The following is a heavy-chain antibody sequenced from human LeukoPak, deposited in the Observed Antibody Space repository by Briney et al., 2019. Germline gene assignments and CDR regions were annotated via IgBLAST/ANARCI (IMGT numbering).Heavy chain of an antibody. J-gene: IGHJ6*02. D-gene: IGHD2-2*02. CDR3: ARAANKGYCSSTSCYTDNYYYGMDV. V-gene: IGHV1-18*01. CDR2: ISAYNGNT. CDR1: GYTFTSYG. Sequence: ASVKVSCKASGYTFTSYGISWVRQAPGQGLEWMGWISAYNGNTNYAQKLQGRVTMTTDTSTSTAYMELRSLRSDDTAVYYCARAANKGYCSSTSCYTDNYYYGMDVWGQGTTVTVSS.